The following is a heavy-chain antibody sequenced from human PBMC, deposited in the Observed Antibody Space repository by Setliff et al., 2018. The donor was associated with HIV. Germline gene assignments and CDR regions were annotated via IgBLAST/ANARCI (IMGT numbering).Heavy chain of an antibody. CDR3: ARDNTAFDI. D-gene: IGHD2-2*02. J-gene: IGHJ3*02. CDR2: VYPSDGST. V-gene: IGHV1-46*01. Sequence: VASVKVSCKASGYTFTSYYMHWVRQAPGQGLGWMGMVYPSDGSTSYAQKFQGRVTMARDTSTSTIYMELNSLTSEDTAVYYCARDNTAFDIWGQGTMVTVSS. CDR1: GYTFTSYY.